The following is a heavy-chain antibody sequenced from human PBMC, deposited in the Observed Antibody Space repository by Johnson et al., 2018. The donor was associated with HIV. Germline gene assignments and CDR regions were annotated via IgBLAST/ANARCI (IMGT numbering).Heavy chain of an antibody. V-gene: IGHV3-20*01. CDR2: INWNGGSI. CDR3: ARVTIFGVVIDHDAFDI. J-gene: IGHJ3*02. D-gene: IGHD3-3*01. Sequence: VQLVESGGGLVQPGGSLRLSCAASGFTFSSYAMNWVRQPPGKGLEWVSGINWNGGSIHYADSVKGRFTISRDNAKKSLYLQMNSLRAEDTALYHCARVTIFGVVIDHDAFDICGQGAMVTVSS. CDR1: GFTFSSYA.